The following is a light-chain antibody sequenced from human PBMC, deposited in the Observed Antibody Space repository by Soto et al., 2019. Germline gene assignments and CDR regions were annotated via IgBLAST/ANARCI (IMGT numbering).Light chain of an antibody. J-gene: IGKJ2*01. Sequence: DIQMTQSPSTLSASVGDRVTITCRASQSISSWLAWYQQKPGKAPKLLIYQASSLKSGVPSRFSGSGSGTEFTLTISSLQPDDFATYYCQQYRGYPITFGQGTKLQIK. CDR1: QSISSW. V-gene: IGKV1-5*03. CDR3: QQYRGYPIT. CDR2: QAS.